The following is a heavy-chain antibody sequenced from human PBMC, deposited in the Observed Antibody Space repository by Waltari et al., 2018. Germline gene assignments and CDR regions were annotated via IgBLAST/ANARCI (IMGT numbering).Heavy chain of an antibody. D-gene: IGHD3-16*02. CDR3: ASPPTYYDYIWGSYRPDF. CDR1: GFTFSNFA. Sequence: QVQLVESGGGVVQPGRSLRLSCAASGFTFSNFAIHWVRQAPGKGLELVAVISYDGSDKYYADSVKGLFTISRDNSKHTVYLQMNSLRAEDPAVYYCASPPTYYDYIWGSYRPDFLGQGTLVPVSS. CDR2: ISYDGSDK. V-gene: IGHV3-30-3*01. J-gene: IGHJ4*02.